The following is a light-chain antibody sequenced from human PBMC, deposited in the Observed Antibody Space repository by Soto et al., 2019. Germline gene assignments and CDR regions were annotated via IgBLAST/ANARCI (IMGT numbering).Light chain of an antibody. CDR1: QSVLYSPNNKNY. CDR3: HQYASSPWT. CDR2: WAS. Sequence: DIVMTQSPDSLTVSLGERATINCKSSQSVLYSPNNKNYLAWFQQKPGQPPKLLIYWASNRESGVPDRFSGSGSGTDFTLTIGSLQAEDVAVYYCHQYASSPWTFGQGTKVEI. V-gene: IGKV4-1*01. J-gene: IGKJ1*01.